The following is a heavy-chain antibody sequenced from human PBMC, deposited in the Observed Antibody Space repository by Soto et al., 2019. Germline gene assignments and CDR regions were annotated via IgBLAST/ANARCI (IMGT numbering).Heavy chain of an antibody. CDR3: ARDQLAAAGLYNWFDP. Sequence: SETLSLTCTVSGGPFSGYSWSWIRQPPGKGLEWIGEINYSGSTNYNPSLKSRVTISVDTSKNQFSLKLSSVTAADTAVYYCARDQLAAAGLYNWFDPWGQGTLVTVSS. J-gene: IGHJ5*02. D-gene: IGHD6-13*01. CDR2: INYSGST. CDR1: GGPFSGYS. V-gene: IGHV4-34*09.